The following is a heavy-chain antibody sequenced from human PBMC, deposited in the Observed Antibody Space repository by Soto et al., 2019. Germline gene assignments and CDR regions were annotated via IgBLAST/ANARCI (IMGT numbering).Heavy chain of an antibody. Sequence: GGSLRLSCAASGFTFSSYAMSWVRQAPGKGLEWVSAISGSGGSTYYADSVKGRFTISRDNSKNTLYLRMNSLRAEDTAVYYCARRHSAIQWLAEDYYYYYGMDVWGQGTTVTVSS. CDR3: ARRHSAIQWLAEDYYYYYGMDV. CDR1: GFTFSSYA. V-gene: IGHV3-23*01. D-gene: IGHD6-19*01. J-gene: IGHJ6*02. CDR2: ISGSGGST.